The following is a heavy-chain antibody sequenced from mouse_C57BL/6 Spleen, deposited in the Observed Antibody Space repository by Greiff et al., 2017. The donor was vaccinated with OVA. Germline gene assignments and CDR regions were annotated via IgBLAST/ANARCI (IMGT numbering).Heavy chain of an antibody. Sequence: QVQLQQSGAELVRPGTSVKMSCKASGYTFTNYWIGWAKQRPGHGLEWIRDIYPGGGYTNYNEKFKGKATLTADKSSSTAYMQFSSLTSEDSAIYYCARGGNYYGSSYWYFDVWGTGTTVTVSS. CDR2: IYPGGGYT. D-gene: IGHD1-1*01. CDR1: GYTFTNYW. CDR3: ARGGNYYGSSYWYFDV. V-gene: IGHV1-63*01. J-gene: IGHJ1*03.